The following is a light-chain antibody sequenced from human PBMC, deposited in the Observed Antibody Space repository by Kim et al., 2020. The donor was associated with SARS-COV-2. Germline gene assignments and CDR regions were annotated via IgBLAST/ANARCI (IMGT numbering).Light chain of an antibody. J-gene: IGKJ2*01. V-gene: IGKV3-20*01. Sequence: ETVLTQSPDTLSLSPGDRGTLSCRASQRVRSNYLAWYQHKPGQAPRLLIYAASSRARGVPDRFSGSGSGTDFTLTINRLEPEDFAVYYCQIYDAPPPNTFGQGTKLEI. CDR1: QRVRSNY. CDR2: AAS. CDR3: QIYDAPPPNT.